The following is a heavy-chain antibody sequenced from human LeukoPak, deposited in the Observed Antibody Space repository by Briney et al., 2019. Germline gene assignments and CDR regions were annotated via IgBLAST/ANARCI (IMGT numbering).Heavy chain of an antibody. CDR3: ASGAGSQDY. J-gene: IGHJ4*02. V-gene: IGHV3-21*01. D-gene: IGHD3-10*01. CDR2: ISSSSSYI. CDR1: GFTVSNTY. Sequence: GGSLRLSCAASGFTVSNTYMNWVRQAPGKGLEWVSSISSSSSYIYYADSVKGRFTISRDNAKNSLYLQMNSLRAEDTAVYYCASGAGSQDYWGQGTLVTVSS.